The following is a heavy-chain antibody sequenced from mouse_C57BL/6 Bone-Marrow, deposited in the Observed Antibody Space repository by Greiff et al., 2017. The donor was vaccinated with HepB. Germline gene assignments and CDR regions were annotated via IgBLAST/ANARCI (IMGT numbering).Heavy chain of an antibody. CDR1: GFTFSDYY. CDR3: AKGNYGNFWYFDV. D-gene: IGHD2-1*01. J-gene: IGHJ1*03. V-gene: IGHV5-16*01. CDR2: INYDGSST. Sequence: EVKLVESEGGLVQPGSSMKLSCTASGFTFSDYYMAWVRQVPEKGLEWVANINYDGSSTYYLDSLKSRFIISRDNAKNILYLQMSSLKSEDTATYYCAKGNYGNFWYFDVWGTGTTVTVSS.